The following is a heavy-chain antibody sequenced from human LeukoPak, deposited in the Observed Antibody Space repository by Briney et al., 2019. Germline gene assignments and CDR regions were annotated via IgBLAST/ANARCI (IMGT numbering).Heavy chain of an antibody. J-gene: IGHJ4*02. D-gene: IGHD6-13*01. CDR2: IYYSGST. V-gene: IGHV4-39*01. CDR3: ASIAAAGNE. Sequence: SETLSLTCTVSGGSISRSTYSWGWIRQPPGQGLEWIGSIYYSGSTYYNPSLKSRVTISVDTSMNQFSLKLSSVTAADTAVYYCASIAAAGNEWGQGTLVTVSS. CDR1: GGSISRSTYS.